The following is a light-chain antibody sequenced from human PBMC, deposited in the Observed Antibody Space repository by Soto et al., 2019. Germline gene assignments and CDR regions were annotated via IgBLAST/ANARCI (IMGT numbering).Light chain of an antibody. V-gene: IGLV1-44*01. Sequence: QSVLTQPPSASGTPGQRVTISCSGSSSNIGSNTVNWYQQLPGTAPKLLIYSSNQRPSGVPDRFSASKSGTSASLAISGLHSEDEDYYYCAAGDDSLIGLFGTGTKVTVL. CDR1: SSNIGSNT. CDR2: SSN. CDR3: AAGDDSLIGL. J-gene: IGLJ1*01.